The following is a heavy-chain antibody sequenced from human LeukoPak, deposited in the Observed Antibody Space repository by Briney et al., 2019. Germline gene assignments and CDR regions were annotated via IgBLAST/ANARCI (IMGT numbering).Heavy chain of an antibody. V-gene: IGHV3-23*01. CDR2: IVGSGGST. CDR1: GFTFSNYA. Sequence: GGSLRLSCAASGFTFSNYAMSWVRQAPGKGLEWVSAIVGSGGSTYYADSVKGRFSISRDNSKNTLFLQMNSQRVEDTALYYCSKWGDYDVLTGYYDSDFWGQGTLVTVSS. D-gene: IGHD3-9*01. J-gene: IGHJ4*02. CDR3: SKWGDYDVLTGYYDSDF.